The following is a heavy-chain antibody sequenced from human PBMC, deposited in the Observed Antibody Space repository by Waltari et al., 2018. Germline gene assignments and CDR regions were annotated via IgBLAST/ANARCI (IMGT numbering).Heavy chain of an antibody. J-gene: IGHJ4*02. Sequence: EVQLVESGGGLVQPGGSLRLSCTASGFTFSSYSMVWVRQAPWKGLEWVATIKQDGSEGYYVDSVKGRFTFSRDNAKNSLYLQRNSLRAEDTAVYYCARPYSSGWYINFDYWGQGTLVTVSS. V-gene: IGHV3-7*01. CDR2: IKQDGSEG. CDR3: ARPYSSGWYINFDY. D-gene: IGHD6-19*01. CDR1: GFTFSSYS.